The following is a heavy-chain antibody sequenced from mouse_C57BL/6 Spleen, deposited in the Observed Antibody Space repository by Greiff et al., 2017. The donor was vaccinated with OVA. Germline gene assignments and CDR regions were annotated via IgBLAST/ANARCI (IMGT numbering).Heavy chain of an antibody. CDR3: ARHGYGFIMDY. V-gene: IGHV5-17*01. CDR2: ISSGSSTI. Sequence: EVQRVESGGGLVKPGGSLKLSCAASGFTFSDYGMHWVRQAPEKGLEWVAYISSGSSTIYYADTVKGRFTISRDNAKNTLSLQMTSLRYEDTAMYYCARHGYGFIMDYWGQGTSVTVSS. J-gene: IGHJ4*01. CDR1: GFTFSDYG. D-gene: IGHD2-2*01.